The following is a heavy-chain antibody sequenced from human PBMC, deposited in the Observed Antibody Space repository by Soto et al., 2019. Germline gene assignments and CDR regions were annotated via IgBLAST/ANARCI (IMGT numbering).Heavy chain of an antibody. CDR1: GGTFSSYA. CDR2: IIPIFGTA. CDR3: TRYCSGGSCYSGSDWFDP. V-gene: IGHV1-69*13. Sequence: SVKVSCKASGGTFSSYAISWVRQAPGQGLEWMGGIIPIFGTANYAQKFQGRVTITADESTSTAYMELSSLRSEDTAAYYCTRYCSGGSCYSGSDWFDPWGQGTLVTVS. D-gene: IGHD2-15*01. J-gene: IGHJ5*02.